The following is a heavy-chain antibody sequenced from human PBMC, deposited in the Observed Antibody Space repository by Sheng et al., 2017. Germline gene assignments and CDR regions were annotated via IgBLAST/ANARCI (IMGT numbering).Heavy chain of an antibody. Sequence: QLQLQESGPGLVKPSETLSLTCSVSGDSISSTNYYWGWIRRPPGKGLEWIGSIYYSGRTFYNPPLNSRATISRDTSKNQFSLRLRSVTAADTAVYYCATYSSNAGRVDYWGQGTLVTVSP. V-gene: IGHV4-39*07. CDR3: ATYSSNAGRVDY. J-gene: IGHJ4*02. D-gene: IGHD6-13*01. CDR1: GDSISSTNYY. CDR2: IYYSGRT.